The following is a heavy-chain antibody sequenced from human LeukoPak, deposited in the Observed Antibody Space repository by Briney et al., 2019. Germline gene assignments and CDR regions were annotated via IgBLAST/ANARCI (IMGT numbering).Heavy chain of an antibody. CDR3: ATPAAYCGGDCLTRDFDY. CDR1: GGTFSSYA. J-gene: IGHJ4*02. Sequence: GASVKVSCKASGGTFSSYAISWVRQAPGQGLEWMGGIIPIFGTANYAQKFQGRVTITADESTSTAYMELSSLRSEDTAVYYCATPAAYCGGDCLTRDFDYWGQGTLVTVSS. V-gene: IGHV1-69*13. CDR2: IIPIFGTA. D-gene: IGHD2-21*02.